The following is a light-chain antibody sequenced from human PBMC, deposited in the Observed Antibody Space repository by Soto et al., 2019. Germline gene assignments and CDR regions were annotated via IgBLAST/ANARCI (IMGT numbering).Light chain of an antibody. CDR3: QQYNSLRT. V-gene: IGKV1-5*03. Sequence: DIQMTQSPSTLSASVGDRVTITCRASQSISSWLAWYQQKPGKAPKLLIYKASSLESGVPSRFSGSGSGTEFPLTISSLQPDDFATSSGQQYNSLRTFGQGTKVEIK. CDR1: QSISSW. J-gene: IGKJ1*01. CDR2: KAS.